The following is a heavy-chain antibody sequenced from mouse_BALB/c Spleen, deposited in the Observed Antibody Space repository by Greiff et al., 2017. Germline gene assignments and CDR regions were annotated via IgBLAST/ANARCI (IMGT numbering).Heavy chain of an antibody. V-gene: IGHV1-7*01. Sequence: VQLQQSGAELAKPGASVKMSCKASGYTFTSYWMHWVKQRPGQGLEWIGYINPSTGYTEYNQKFKDKATLTADKSSSTAYMQLSSLTSEDSAVYYCARTTTGYFDVWGAGTTVTVSS. CDR2: INPSTGYT. J-gene: IGHJ1*01. CDR1: GYTFTSYW. D-gene: IGHD1-1*01. CDR3: ARTTTGYFDV.